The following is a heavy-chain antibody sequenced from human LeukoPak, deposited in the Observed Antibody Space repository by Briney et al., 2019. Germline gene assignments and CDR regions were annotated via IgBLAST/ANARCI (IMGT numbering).Heavy chain of an antibody. J-gene: IGHJ6*04. D-gene: IGHD3-10*02. CDR2: ISSSGSTI. CDR3: AELGITMIGGV. Sequence: GGSLRLSCAASGFTFSSSAMSWVRQAPGKGLEWVSYISSSGSTIYFADSVKGRFTISRDNAKNSLYLQMNSLRAEDTAVYYCAELGITMIGGVWGKGTTVTISS. CDR1: GFTFSSSA. V-gene: IGHV3-48*03.